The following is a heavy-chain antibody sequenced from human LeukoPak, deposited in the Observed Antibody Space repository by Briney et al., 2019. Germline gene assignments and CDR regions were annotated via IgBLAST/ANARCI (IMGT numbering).Heavy chain of an antibody. CDR1: GGSLSGYY. V-gene: IGHV4-34*01. D-gene: IGHD2-2*01. CDR3: ARGGILGYCSSTSCYVFDY. CDR2: INHSGST. J-gene: IGHJ4*02. Sequence: SETLSLTCAVYGGSLSGYYWSWIRQPPGKGLEWIGEINHSGSTNYNPSLKSRVTISVDTSKNQFSLKLSSVTAADTAVYYCARGGILGYCSSTSCYVFDYWGQGTLVTVSS.